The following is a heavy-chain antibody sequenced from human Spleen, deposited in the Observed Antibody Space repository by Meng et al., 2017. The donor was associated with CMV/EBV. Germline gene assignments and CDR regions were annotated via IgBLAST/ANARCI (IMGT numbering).Heavy chain of an antibody. D-gene: IGHD6-6*01. CDR1: GYTFTGYS. J-gene: IGHJ6*02. Sequence: ASVKVSCKASGYTFTGYSMLWVRQAPGQGLEWMGWINPNSGGTNYAQKFQGRVTMTRDTSISTAYMELSWLRSDDTAVYYCARDSIAARLGSDYYFHDMDVWGHGTTVTVSS. CDR3: ARDSIAARLGSDYYFHDMDV. V-gene: IGHV1-2*02. CDR2: INPNSGGT.